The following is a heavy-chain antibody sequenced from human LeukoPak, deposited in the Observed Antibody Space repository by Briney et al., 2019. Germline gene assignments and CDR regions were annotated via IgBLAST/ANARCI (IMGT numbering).Heavy chain of an antibody. CDR2: IIPIFGTA. CDR1: GYTFTRYG. V-gene: IGHV1-69*06. Sequence: SVKVSCKASGYTFTRYGISWVRQAPGQGLEWMGGIIPIFGTANYAQKFQGRVTITADKSTSTAYMELSSLRSEDTAVYYCARDGSYSGSGSPSYYWGQGTLVTVSS. CDR3: ARDGSYSGSGSPSYY. J-gene: IGHJ4*02. D-gene: IGHD3-10*01.